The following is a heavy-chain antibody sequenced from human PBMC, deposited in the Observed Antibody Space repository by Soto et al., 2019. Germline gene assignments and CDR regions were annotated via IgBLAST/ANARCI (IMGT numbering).Heavy chain of an antibody. CDR1: GGSISSYY. CDR2: IYYSGST. V-gene: IGHV4-59*01. CDR3: ARPHGGSSGWDNWFDP. Sequence: SETLSLTCTVSGGSISSYYWSWIRQPPGKGLEWIGYIYYSGSTNYNPSLKSRVTISVDTSKNQFSLKLSSVTAADTAVYYCARPHGGSSGWDNWFDPWGQGTLVTVSS. J-gene: IGHJ5*02. D-gene: IGHD6-25*01.